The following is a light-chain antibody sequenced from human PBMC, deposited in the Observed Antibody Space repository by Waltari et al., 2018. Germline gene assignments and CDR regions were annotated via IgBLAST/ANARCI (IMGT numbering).Light chain of an antibody. CDR1: STDLASYNL. J-gene: IGLJ1*01. CDR2: EAT. Sequence: QSALSQPASVSGSPGQSLTITCTGASTDLASYNLVAWYQHHPNRAPKPFIYEATKRPSGISHRFSGAKSGATASLRISGLQADDEADYYCCSYTGSSTSYGCGGGTKVTVL. V-gene: IGLV2-23*01. CDR3: CSYTGSSTSYG.